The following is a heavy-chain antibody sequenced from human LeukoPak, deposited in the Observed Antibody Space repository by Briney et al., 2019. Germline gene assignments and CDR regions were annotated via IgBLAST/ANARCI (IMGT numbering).Heavy chain of an antibody. J-gene: IGHJ4*02. V-gene: IGHV3-74*01. CDR2: ISIDGSTT. Sequence: GGSLRLSCAVSGLTFSSHWMHWVRQAPGKGLEWVSRISIDGSTTRYADSVKGRFTISRDNAKNTLYLQMNSLRVEDTAVYSCASGLVGGTNYWGQGTLVTVSS. D-gene: IGHD1-26*01. CDR1: GLTFSSHW. CDR3: ASGLVGGTNY.